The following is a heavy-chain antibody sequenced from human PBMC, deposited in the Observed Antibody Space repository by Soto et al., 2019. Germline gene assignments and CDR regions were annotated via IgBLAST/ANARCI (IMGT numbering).Heavy chain of an antibody. CDR1: GFTFDDYA. CDR3: AKDPAATMEQFDY. Sequence: SLILSCAASGFTFDDYAMHWVRQAPGKGLEWVSGISWNSGSIGYADSVKGRFTISRDNAENSLYLQMNSLRAEDTALYYCAKDPAATMEQFDYWGPGTMGTVSS. D-gene: IGHD5-12*01. J-gene: IGHJ4*02. V-gene: IGHV3-9*01. CDR2: ISWNSGSI.